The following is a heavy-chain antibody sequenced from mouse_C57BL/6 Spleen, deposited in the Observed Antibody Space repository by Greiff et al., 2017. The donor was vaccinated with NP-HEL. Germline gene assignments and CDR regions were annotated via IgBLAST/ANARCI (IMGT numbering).Heavy chain of an antibody. D-gene: IGHD2-4*01. CDR2: INPSSGYT. Sequence: VQLQQSGAELAKPGASVKLSCKASGYTFTSYWMHWVKQRPGQGLEWIGYINPSSGYTKYNQKFKDKATLTADKSSSPAYMQLSSLTYEDSAVYYCGTLRGYDDDPFAYWGQGTLVTVSA. J-gene: IGHJ3*01. V-gene: IGHV1-7*01. CDR1: GYTFTSYW. CDR3: GTLRGYDDDPFAY.